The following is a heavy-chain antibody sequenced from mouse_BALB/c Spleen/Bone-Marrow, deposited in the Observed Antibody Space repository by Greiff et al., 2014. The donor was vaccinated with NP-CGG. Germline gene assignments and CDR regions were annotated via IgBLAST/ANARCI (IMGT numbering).Heavy chain of an antibody. CDR1: GFTFSSFG. J-gene: IGHJ2*01. V-gene: IGHV5-17*02. D-gene: IGHD1-1*01. CDR3: GRLRRYYEYFDY. CDR2: ISSGSSTI. Sequence: EVKLVESGGGLVQPGGSRKLSCAASGFTFSSFGMHWVRQAPEKGLEWVAYISSGSSTIYYADTVKGRFTISRDNPKNTLFLQMTSIRSEDAAMYYCGRLRRYYEYFDYWGQGTTLTVSS.